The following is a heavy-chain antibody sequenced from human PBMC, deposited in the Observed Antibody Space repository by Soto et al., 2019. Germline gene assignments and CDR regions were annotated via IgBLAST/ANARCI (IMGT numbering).Heavy chain of an antibody. V-gene: IGHV3-66*01. Sequence: EVQLVESGGGLVQPGGSLRLSCAASGFTVSSNYMSWVRQAPGKGLEWVSVIYSGGSTYYADSVKGRFTISRDNSKNTLYLQMNSLRAEDTAVYYCASVGGHDDFWSGGSYYYYMDVWGKGTTVTVSS. J-gene: IGHJ6*03. CDR3: ASVGGHDDFWSGGSYYYYMDV. CDR2: IYSGGST. CDR1: GFTVSSNY. D-gene: IGHD3-3*01.